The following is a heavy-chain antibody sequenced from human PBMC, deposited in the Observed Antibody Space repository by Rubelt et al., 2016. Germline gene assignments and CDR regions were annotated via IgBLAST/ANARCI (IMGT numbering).Heavy chain of an antibody. V-gene: IGHV4-39*01. J-gene: IGHJ5*02. CDR2: LCYGGTT. Sequence: QLQLQESGPGLVKPSDTLSLSCSVSGDSMTSNAFCWGWVRQPPGKGLEWIGSLCYGGTTYYRPSLETRVTISGETSKNQFSLKRRSVTAADTSVYYCARHRIIRDMTWGGWFDPWGQGALVTVSS. CDR1: GDSMTSNAFC. CDR3: ARHRIIRDMTWGGWFDP. D-gene: IGHD3-16*01.